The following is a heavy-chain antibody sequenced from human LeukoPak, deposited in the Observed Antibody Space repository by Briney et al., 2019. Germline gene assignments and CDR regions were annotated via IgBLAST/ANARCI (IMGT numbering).Heavy chain of an antibody. CDR3: AREESEAFDI. Sequence: GGSLRLSCAASGVTVSSNYMNWVRQAPGKGLEWVSVIYSGDNTYYADSVKGRFTISRDNSKNTLYLQMNSLRAEDTAVYYCAREESEAFDIWGQGTMVTVSS. V-gene: IGHV3-53*01. CDR2: IYSGDNT. J-gene: IGHJ3*02. CDR1: GVTVSSNY.